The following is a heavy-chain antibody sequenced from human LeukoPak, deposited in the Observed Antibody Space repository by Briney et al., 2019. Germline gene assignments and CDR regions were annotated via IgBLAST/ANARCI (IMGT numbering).Heavy chain of an antibody. J-gene: IGHJ3*02. D-gene: IGHD6-25*01. Sequence: GGSLRLSCAASEFSVGSNYMTWVRQAPGKGLEWVSLIYSGGSTYYADSVKGRFTISRDNSKNTLYLQMNRLRAEDTAVYYCALHGGPIWGQGTMLTVCS. CDR1: EFSVGSNY. V-gene: IGHV3-53*01. CDR2: IYSGGST. CDR3: ALHGGPI.